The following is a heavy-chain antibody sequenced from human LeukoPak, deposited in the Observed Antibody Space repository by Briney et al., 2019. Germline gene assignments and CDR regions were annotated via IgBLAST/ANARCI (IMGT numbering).Heavy chain of an antibody. Sequence: ASVKASCKASGGTFSSYAISWVRQAPGQGLEWMGGIIPIFGTANYAQKFQGRVTITADESTSTAYMELSSLRSEDTAVYYCARDLGYYDILTGYLWYWGQGTLVTVSS. V-gene: IGHV1-69*13. J-gene: IGHJ4*02. CDR2: IIPIFGTA. CDR1: GGTFSSYA. D-gene: IGHD3-9*01. CDR3: ARDLGYYDILTGYLWY.